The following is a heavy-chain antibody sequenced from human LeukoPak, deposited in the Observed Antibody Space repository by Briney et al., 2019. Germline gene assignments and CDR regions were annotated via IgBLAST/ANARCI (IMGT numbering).Heavy chain of an antibody. CDR2: ISWNSGSI. CDR1: GFTFDDYA. Sequence: GGSLRLSCAASGFTFDDYAMHWVRQAPGKGLEWVSGISWNSGSIVYADSVKGRFTISRDNAKNSLYLQMNSLRSDDTSVYYCARGRYYYDSENFDYWGQGTLVTVSS. CDR3: ARGRYYYDSENFDY. D-gene: IGHD3-22*01. V-gene: IGHV3-9*01. J-gene: IGHJ4*02.